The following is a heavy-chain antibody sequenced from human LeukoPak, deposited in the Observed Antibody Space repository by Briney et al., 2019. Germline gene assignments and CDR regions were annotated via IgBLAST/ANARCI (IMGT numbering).Heavy chain of an antibody. J-gene: IGHJ4*02. Sequence: SETLSLTCTVSGGPISSSSYYWGWIRQPPGKGLEWIGSIYYSGSTNYNPSLKSRVTISVDTSKNQFSLKLSSVTAADTAVYYCARGQLSSGWYGLFDYWGQGTLVTVSS. CDR3: ARGQLSSGWYGLFDY. D-gene: IGHD6-19*01. V-gene: IGHV4-39*07. CDR1: GGPISSSSYY. CDR2: IYYSGST.